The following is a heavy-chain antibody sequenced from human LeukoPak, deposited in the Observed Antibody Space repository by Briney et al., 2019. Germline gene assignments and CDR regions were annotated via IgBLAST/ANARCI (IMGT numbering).Heavy chain of an antibody. CDR2: ISDDGRST. J-gene: IGHJ4*02. Sequence: PGGSLRLPCAASGFTFSSYGMSWVRQAPGKGLERVSSISDDGRSTYYADSVKGRFTISKDNSKNTMYLQMNNLRAEDTAIYYCAKRVPYTSSSVYFDYWGQGTLVTVSS. CDR1: GFTFSSYG. V-gene: IGHV3-23*01. D-gene: IGHD6-6*01. CDR3: AKRVPYTSSSVYFDY.